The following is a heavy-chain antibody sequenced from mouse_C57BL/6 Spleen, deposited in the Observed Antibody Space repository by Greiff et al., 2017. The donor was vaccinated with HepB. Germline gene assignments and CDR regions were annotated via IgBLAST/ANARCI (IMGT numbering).Heavy chain of an antibody. CDR3: TRGSSYVDWFAY. Sequence: VQLKESGEGLVKPGGSLKLSCAASGFTFSSYAMSWVRQTPEKRLEWVAYISSGGDYIYYADTVKGRFTISRDNARNTLYLQMSSLKSEDTAMYYCTRGSSYVDWFAYWGQGTLVTVSA. V-gene: IGHV5-9-1*02. CDR1: GFTFSSYA. CDR2: ISSGGDYI. J-gene: IGHJ3*01. D-gene: IGHD1-1*01.